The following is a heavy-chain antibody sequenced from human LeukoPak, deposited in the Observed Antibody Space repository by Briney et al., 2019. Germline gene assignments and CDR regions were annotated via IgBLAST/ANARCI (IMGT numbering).Heavy chain of an antibody. CDR3: ATKQWLAPPPDS. D-gene: IGHD6-19*01. Sequence: GGSLRLSCAASGFTFSKYCMLWVRQAPGKGLESVSRINTDGTVTTYADSVKGRFTVSRDNADNTMFLQMNSVRAEDTAVYYCATKQWLAPPPDSWGQGTPVTVSS. J-gene: IGHJ4*02. CDR1: GFTFSKYC. V-gene: IGHV3-74*01. CDR2: INTDGTVT.